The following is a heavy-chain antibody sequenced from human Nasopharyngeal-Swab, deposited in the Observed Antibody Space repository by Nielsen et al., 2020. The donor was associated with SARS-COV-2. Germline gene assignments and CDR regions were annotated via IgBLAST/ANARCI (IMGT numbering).Heavy chain of an antibody. CDR2: IKSKTDGGTT. CDR3: TTGGRWELRPIDY. Sequence: GGSLRLSCAASGFTFSNAWMSWVRLAPGKGLEWVGRIKSKTDGGTTDYAAPVKGRFTISRDDSKNTLYLQMNSLKTEDTAVYYCTTGGRWELRPIDYWGQGTLVTVSS. CDR1: GFTFSNAW. D-gene: IGHD1-26*01. V-gene: IGHV3-15*01. J-gene: IGHJ4*02.